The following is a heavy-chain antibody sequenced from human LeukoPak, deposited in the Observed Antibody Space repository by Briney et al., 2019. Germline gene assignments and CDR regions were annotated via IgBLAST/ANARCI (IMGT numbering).Heavy chain of an antibody. CDR1: GFTFSSYT. CDR2: ISSSSTYI. Sequence: GGSLRLSCAASGFTFSSYTMDWVRQAPGKGLEWVSSISSSSTYIYYADSVKGRFTISRDNAKKSLNLQMNSLRAEDTAVYYCVRDVPVTGLDYWGQGTLVTVSS. J-gene: IGHJ4*02. CDR3: VRDVPVTGLDY. V-gene: IGHV3-21*01. D-gene: IGHD6-19*01.